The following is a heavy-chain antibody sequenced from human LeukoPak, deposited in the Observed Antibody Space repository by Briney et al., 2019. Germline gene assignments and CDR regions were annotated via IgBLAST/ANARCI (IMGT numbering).Heavy chain of an antibody. CDR1: GYIFSSYG. D-gene: IGHD2-2*01. V-gene: IGHV1-18*01. CDR2: ISGYSGNT. Sequence: GASVKVSCKASGYIFSSYGISWVRQAPGQGLEWMGWISGYSGNTKYSQRLQGRVSMTTDTSTSTAYMELRSLRSDDTAVYCCARDSLDCSTTSCHSFDPRGQGTLVTVSS. J-gene: IGHJ5*02. CDR3: ARDSLDCSTTSCHSFDP.